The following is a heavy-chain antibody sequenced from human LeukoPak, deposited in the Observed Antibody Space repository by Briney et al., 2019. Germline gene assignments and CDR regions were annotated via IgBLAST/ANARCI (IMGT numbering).Heavy chain of an antibody. V-gene: IGHV3-30*03. CDR1: GFTFSSYS. J-gene: IGHJ6*02. CDR3: AREIESMDV. Sequence: PGGSLRLSCAASGFTFSSYSMNWVRQAPGKGLEWVAVISYDGSNKYYADSVKGRFTISRDNSKNTLYLQMNSLRAEDTAVYYCAREIESMDVWGQGTTVTVSS. CDR2: ISYDGSNK.